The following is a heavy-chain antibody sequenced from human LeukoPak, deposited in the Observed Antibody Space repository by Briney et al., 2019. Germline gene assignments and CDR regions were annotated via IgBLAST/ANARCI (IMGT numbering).Heavy chain of an antibody. J-gene: IGHJ4*02. CDR3: AREILGGFNPGAY. V-gene: IGHV4/OR15-8*01. CDR2: IHRSGSP. D-gene: IGHD1-14*01. CDR1: LDSTTSNF. Sequence: SETLSLTCTVSLDSTTSNFWRWVRQPPGKGREWIGEIHRSGSPNYNPSLQSGVTISIDRSRNQIVLELSSVTAADTAVYYCAREILGGFNPGAYWGQGILVTVSS.